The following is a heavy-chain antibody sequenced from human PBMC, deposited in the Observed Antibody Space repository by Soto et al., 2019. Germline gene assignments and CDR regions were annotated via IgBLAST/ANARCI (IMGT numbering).Heavy chain of an antibody. V-gene: IGHV4-39*01. D-gene: IGHD5-18*01. CDR2: IYYTGYT. J-gene: IGHJ2*01. Sequence: SETLSLTCSVSVGPISSSSYYWGWIRQAPGKGLEWLATIYYTGYTYHNPSLKSHVTISVDTSKDQFSLELTSVTAADTALYYCARSAIATHWFFDLWGRGTLGTVSS. CDR1: VGPISSSSYY. CDR3: ARSAIATHWFFDL.